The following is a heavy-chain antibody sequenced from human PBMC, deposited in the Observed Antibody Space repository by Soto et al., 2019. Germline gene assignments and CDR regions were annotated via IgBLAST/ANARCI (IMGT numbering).Heavy chain of an antibody. V-gene: IGHV3-9*01. Sequence: QPSWCIGLSFAASGFTFDDYAMHWVRQVPGKGLEWVSGINWNSGSIGYGDSVKGRFAISRDNAKNSLHLQMNSLSAEDTAFYYCVKDESINWYSGHFRHWGQGTLVTVSS. CDR1: GFTFDDYA. D-gene: IGHD6-13*01. CDR2: INWNSGSI. CDR3: VKDESINWYSGHFRH. J-gene: IGHJ1*01.